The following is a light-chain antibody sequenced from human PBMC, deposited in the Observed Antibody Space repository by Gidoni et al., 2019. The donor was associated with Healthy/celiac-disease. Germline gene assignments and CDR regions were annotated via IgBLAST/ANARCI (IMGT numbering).Light chain of an antibody. J-gene: IGKJ1*01. CDR1: QSVSSN. CDR3: QQYNNWPGT. V-gene: IGKV3-15*01. Sequence: EIVMTKSPATLSVSPGARATLSCRASQSVSSNLAWYQQKPGQAPRLLIYGASTRATGIPARFSGSGSGTEFTLTISSLQSEDFAVYYCQQYNNWPGTFGQGTKVEIK. CDR2: GAS.